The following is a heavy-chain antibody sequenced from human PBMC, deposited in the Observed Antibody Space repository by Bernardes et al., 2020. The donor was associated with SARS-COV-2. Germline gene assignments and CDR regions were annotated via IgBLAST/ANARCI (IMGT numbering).Heavy chain of an antibody. J-gene: IGHJ6*02. Sequence: SLRLSCAASGFTFSSYSMNWVRQAPGKGLEWVSSISSSSSYIYYADSVKGRFTISRDNAKNSLYLQMNSLRAEDTAVYYCARGRTARWGNYNLDVWGQGTTVTVSS. V-gene: IGHV3-21*01. CDR3: ARGRTARWGNYNLDV. D-gene: IGHD1-7*01. CDR1: GFTFSSYS. CDR2: ISSSSSYI.